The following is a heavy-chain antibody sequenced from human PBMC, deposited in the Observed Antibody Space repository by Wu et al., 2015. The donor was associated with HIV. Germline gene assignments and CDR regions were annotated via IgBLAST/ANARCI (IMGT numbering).Heavy chain of an antibody. Sequence: QVQLVQSGAEVKKPGSSVRVSCESSGGNFRSYAMTWVRQAPGQGLEWMGGIVPIFGSPTYAQRFQGRVTITADESTSTAYMDLSSLTSDDTAVYYCARDMGHEGRQWLVQPGAFDIWGQGTMVTVSS. D-gene: IGHD6-19*01. CDR2: IVPIFGSP. V-gene: IGHV1-69*12. J-gene: IGHJ3*02. CDR1: GGNFRSYA. CDR3: ARDMGHEGRQWLVQPGAFDI.